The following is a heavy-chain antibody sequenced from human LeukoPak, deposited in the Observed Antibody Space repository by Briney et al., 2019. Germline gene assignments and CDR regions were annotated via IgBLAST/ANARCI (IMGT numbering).Heavy chain of an antibody. CDR3: ARDNSVGDIAWWFDP. CDR2: INPTGTTT. V-gene: IGHV1-46*01. CDR1: GYTFINHW. J-gene: IGHJ5*02. D-gene: IGHD1-26*01. Sequence: ASVKVSCKASGYTFINHWMHWVRQAPGQGLEWVGLINPTGTTTLYAQKFQGRITLTRDMSATTDYMKLSSLTSEDTAVYYCARDNSVGDIAWWFDPWGQGTLVTVSS.